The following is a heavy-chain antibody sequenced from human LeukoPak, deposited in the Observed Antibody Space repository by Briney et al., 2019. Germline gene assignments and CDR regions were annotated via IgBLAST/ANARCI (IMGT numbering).Heavy chain of an antibody. CDR2: IHPSGRL. V-gene: IGHV4-31*03. J-gene: IGHJ4*02. D-gene: IGHD3-22*01. Sequence: PSQTLSLTCTVSGASFSSGDQYWNWIRQSPGKGLEWIGSIHPSGRLYSNPSLESRVTISIDTSKNQFSLNLNSVTAADTAVYFCSRGLDSRKLGYWGQGTLVTVSS. CDR3: SRGLDSRKLGY. CDR1: GASFSSGDQY.